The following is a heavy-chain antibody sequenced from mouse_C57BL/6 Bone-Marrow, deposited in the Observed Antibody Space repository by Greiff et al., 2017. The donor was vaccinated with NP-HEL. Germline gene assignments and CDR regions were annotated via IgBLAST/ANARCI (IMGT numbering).Heavy chain of an antibody. D-gene: IGHD1-1*01. Sequence: EVKVVESGGDLVKPGGSLKLSCAASGFTFSSYGMSWVRPTPDKRLEWVATISSGGSYTYYPDSVKGRFTISRDNAKNTLYVQMSSLKSEDTDMYYCARDYYGSYYYAMDYWGQGTSVTVSS. V-gene: IGHV5-6*01. J-gene: IGHJ4*01. CDR3: ARDYYGSYYYAMDY. CDR1: GFTFSSYG. CDR2: ISSGGSYT.